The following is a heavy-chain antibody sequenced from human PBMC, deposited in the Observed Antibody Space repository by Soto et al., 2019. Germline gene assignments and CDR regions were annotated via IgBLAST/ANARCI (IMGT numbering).Heavy chain of an antibody. J-gene: IGHJ4*02. CDR1: GYTFTHYY. Sequence: ASVKVSCKASGYTFTHYYIHWVRQAPGQGLEWMGIINPNGGITTYAQKFRAGFSMTRDTSTSTVYLELSSLRSEDAAVYYCATSVNSAMAFDYWGQGTLVTVSS. D-gene: IGHD5-18*01. V-gene: IGHV1-46*01. CDR2: INPNGGIT. CDR3: ATSVNSAMAFDY.